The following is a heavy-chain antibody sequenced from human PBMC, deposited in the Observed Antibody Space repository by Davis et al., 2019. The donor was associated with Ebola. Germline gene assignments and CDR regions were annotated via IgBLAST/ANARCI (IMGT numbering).Heavy chain of an antibody. Sequence: AASVKVSCKASGYTFTGYYMHSVRQAPGQGLEWMGWINPNSGGTNYAQKFQGRVTMTRDTSITTAYMALSRLRSDDTAVYYCARDGSTSDQKSGELDYWGQGPLVTVSS. J-gene: IGHJ4*02. CDR3: ARDGSTSDQKSGELDY. D-gene: IGHD7-27*01. CDR1: GYTFTGYY. V-gene: IGHV1-2*02. CDR2: INPNSGGT.